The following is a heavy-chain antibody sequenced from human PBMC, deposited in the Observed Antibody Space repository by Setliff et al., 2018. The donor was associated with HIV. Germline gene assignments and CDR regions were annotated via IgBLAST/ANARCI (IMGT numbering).Heavy chain of an antibody. D-gene: IGHD6-6*01. J-gene: IGHJ5*02. CDR3: ARGRISVEAAPLGWFDP. Sequence: GASVKVSCKASGYTFTNYGISWIRQAPGQGLEWLGWISGYKGNTNYAQKLQGRVTMTTETSTSTAYMELRSLRSDDTAVYYCARGRISVEAAPLGWFDPWGQGTLVTVS. V-gene: IGHV1-18*01. CDR1: GYTFTNYG. CDR2: ISGYKGNT.